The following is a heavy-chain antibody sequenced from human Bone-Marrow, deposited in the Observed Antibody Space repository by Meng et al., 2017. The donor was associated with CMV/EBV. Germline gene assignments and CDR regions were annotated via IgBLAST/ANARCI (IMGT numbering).Heavy chain of an antibody. CDR2: IYPGDSDT. V-gene: IGHV5-51*01. J-gene: IGHJ6*02. CDR3: ARQASRGGATYYYGMDV. D-gene: IGHD1-26*01. CDR1: GYSFTSYW. Sequence: GESLKISCKGSGYSFTSYWIGWVRQMSGKGLEWVGIIYPGDSDTRYSPSFQGQVTISADKSISTAYLQWSSLKASDTAMYYCARQASRGGATYYYGMDVWGQGTTVTVSS.